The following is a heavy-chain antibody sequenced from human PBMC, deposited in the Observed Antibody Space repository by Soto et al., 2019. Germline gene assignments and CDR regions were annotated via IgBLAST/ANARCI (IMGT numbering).Heavy chain of an antibody. CDR1: GSAIFSYY. J-gene: IGHJ4*02. V-gene: IGHV4-59*13. Sequence: SGTLSRTGSAGGSAIFSYYLRWMRQPPGKGLEWIGYIYYNGTTNYNPSLKSRVTMSVGTSKNQFSLKLSSVTAADTAVYYCARYYYDTSGYYYDYWGQGSLVTVS. CDR2: IYYNGTT. CDR3: ARYYYDTSGYYYDY. D-gene: IGHD3-22*01.